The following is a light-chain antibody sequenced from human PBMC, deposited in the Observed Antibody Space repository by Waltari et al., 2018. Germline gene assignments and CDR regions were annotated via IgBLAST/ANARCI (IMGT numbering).Light chain of an antibody. CDR3: CSYAGTSTMV. CDR1: RRDVGAYHL. V-gene: IGLV2-23*02. J-gene: IGLJ3*02. Sequence: QSALTQPASLSGSPGMSIPISCNRTRRDVGAYHLVSWYQQPPGKAPKLIIFEVTKRPSGISDRFSGSKSDNTATLTISGLQAEDEADYFCCSYAGTSTMVFGGGTKLTVL. CDR2: EVT.